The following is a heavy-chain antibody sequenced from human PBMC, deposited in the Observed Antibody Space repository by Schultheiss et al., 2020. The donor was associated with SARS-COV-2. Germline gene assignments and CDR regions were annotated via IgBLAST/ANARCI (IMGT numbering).Heavy chain of an antibody. D-gene: IGHD2-2*01. V-gene: IGHV3-23*01. CDR2: ISGSGGST. Sequence: GGSLRLSCSASGFTFSSYAMSWVRQAPGKGLEWVSAISGSGGSTYYADSVKGRFTISRDNSKNTLYLQMNSLKTEDTAVYYCARDAVTSYYYYGMDVWGQGTTVTVSS. CDR3: ARDAVTSYYYYGMDV. CDR1: GFTFSSYA. J-gene: IGHJ6*02.